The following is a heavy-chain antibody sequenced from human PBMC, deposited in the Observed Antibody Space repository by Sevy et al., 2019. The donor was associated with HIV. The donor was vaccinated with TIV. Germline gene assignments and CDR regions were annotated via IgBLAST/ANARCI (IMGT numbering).Heavy chain of an antibody. CDR1: GFTFNKYW. J-gene: IGHJ4*02. V-gene: IGHV3-7*01. Sequence: GGSLRLSCAASGFTFNKYWMSWVRQTPEKGLEWVATIKQDESETYYVDSVKGRFVISRDNGKNSVSLQMNGLRVEDTALYYCAREVGGFNWGPYYFDSWGQGTLVTVSS. CDR2: IKQDESET. CDR3: AREVGGFNWGPYYFDS. D-gene: IGHD3-16*01.